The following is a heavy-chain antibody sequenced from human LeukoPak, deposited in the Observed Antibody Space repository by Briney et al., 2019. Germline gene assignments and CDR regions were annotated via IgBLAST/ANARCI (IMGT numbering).Heavy chain of an antibody. J-gene: IGHJ4*02. CDR3: AREGRIKYYYDSSGYSLGY. D-gene: IGHD3-22*01. CDR1: GFTFSSNY. Sequence: GGSLRLSCAASGFTFSSNYMSWVRQAPGKGLEWVSVIYSGGSTYYADSVKGRFTISRDNSKNTLYLQMNSLRAEDTAVYYCAREGRIKYYYDSSGYSLGYWGQGTLVTVSS. V-gene: IGHV3-66*02. CDR2: IYSGGST.